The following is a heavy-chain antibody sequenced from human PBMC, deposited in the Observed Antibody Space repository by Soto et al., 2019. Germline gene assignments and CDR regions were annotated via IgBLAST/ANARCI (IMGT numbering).Heavy chain of an antibody. CDR1: GGSISSGGYY. V-gene: IGHV4-31*03. J-gene: IGHJ6*02. Sequence: QVQLQESGPGLVKPSQTLSLTCTVSGGSISSGGYYWSWIRQHPGKGLEWIGYIYYSGSTYYNPSLKSRVTISVDTSKNQFSLKLSSVTAADTAVYYCARDLGYYDSSGYYSHYYYGMDVWGQGTTVTVSS. D-gene: IGHD3-22*01. CDR2: IYYSGST. CDR3: ARDLGYYDSSGYYSHYYYGMDV.